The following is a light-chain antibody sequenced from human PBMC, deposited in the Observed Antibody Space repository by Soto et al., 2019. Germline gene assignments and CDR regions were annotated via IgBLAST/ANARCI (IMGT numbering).Light chain of an antibody. V-gene: IGLV7-43*01. Sequence: QTVVTQEPSLTVSPGGTVTLTCASNTGAVTSGFYPNWFQQKPGQAPRALIYNTSKKYSWTPARFSGSLLGDKAALTLSGVQPEDEADYYCLLYYGGARLWVFGGGTKVTVL. CDR2: NTS. J-gene: IGLJ3*02. CDR1: TGAVTSGFY. CDR3: LLYYGGARLWV.